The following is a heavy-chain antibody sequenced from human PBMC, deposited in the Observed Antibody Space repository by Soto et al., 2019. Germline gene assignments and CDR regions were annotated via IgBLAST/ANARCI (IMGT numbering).Heavy chain of an antibody. V-gene: IGHV4-39*02. CDR1: GGSISSSSYF. CDR2: IYYSGST. J-gene: IGHJ4*02. Sequence: SETLSLTCAVSGGSISSSSYFWGWIRQPPGKGLEWIGSIYYSGSTYYNPSLKSRVTISGDTSKNQFSLKLSSVTAADTAVYYCARETERGADYWGQGTLVTVSS. CDR3: ARETERGADY.